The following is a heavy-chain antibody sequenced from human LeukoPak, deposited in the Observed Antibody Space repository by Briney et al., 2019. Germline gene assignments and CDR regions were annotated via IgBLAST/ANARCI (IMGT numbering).Heavy chain of an antibody. CDR3: ARKNYCGSGSYDY. J-gene: IGHJ4*02. V-gene: IGHV4-4*02. CDR1: GGSISSSHW. Sequence: SGTLSLTFAVSGGSISSSHWWSWVRQPPGKGLEWIGEIYNSGSTNYNPSLKSRVTISLDKYKIQFYLKLSSVTAADTAVYYGARKNYCGSGSYDYWGQGTRVTVSS. D-gene: IGHD3-10*01. CDR2: IYNSGST.